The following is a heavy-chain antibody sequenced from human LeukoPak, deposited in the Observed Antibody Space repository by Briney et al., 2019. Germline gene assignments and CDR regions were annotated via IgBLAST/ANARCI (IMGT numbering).Heavy chain of an antibody. J-gene: IGHJ4*02. D-gene: IGHD1-26*01. Sequence: ASEILSLTCAVYGGSFSGYYWSWIRQPPGKGLEWIGEINHSGSTNYNPSLKSRVTISVDTSKNQFSLKLSSVTAADTAVYYCARDIVGATRVLWGQGTLVTVSS. CDR3: ARDIVGATRVL. V-gene: IGHV4-34*01. CDR2: INHSGST. CDR1: GGSFSGYY.